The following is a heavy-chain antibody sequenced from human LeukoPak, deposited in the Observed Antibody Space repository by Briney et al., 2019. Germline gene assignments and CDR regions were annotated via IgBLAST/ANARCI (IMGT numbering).Heavy chain of an antibody. J-gene: IGHJ4*02. D-gene: IGHD1-26*01. V-gene: IGHV3-33*06. CDR1: GFTFNTYG. CDR3: AKSNSESQTTVGN. Sequence: GGSLRLSCAASGFTFNTYGMHWVRQAPGKGLEWVAVIWSDGTHKYYSNSVKGRFTISRDNSKNTLYLEMNSLRVEDTAVYYCAKSNSESQTTVGNWGQGTLVTVSS. CDR2: IWSDGTHK.